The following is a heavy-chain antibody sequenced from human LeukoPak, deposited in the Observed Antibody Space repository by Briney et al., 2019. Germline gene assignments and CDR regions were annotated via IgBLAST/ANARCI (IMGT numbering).Heavy chain of an antibody. V-gene: IGHV1-24*01. Sequence: ASVKVSCKVSGYTLTELSMHWVRQAPGKGLEWMGGFDPEDGETIYAQKFQGRVTMTEDTSTDTAYMELSSLRSEDTAVYYCATRPIAARPDWFDPWGQGTLATVSS. D-gene: IGHD6-6*01. CDR1: GYTLTELS. CDR2: FDPEDGET. CDR3: ATRPIAARPDWFDP. J-gene: IGHJ5*02.